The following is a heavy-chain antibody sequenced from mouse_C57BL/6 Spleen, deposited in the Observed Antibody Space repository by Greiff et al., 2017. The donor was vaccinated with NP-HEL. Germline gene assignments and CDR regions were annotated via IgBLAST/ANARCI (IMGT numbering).Heavy chain of an antibody. CDR1: GYTFTSYW. CDR2: IHPNSGST. J-gene: IGHJ2*01. V-gene: IGHV1-64*01. Sequence: QVQLQQPGAELVKPGASVKLSCKASGYTFTSYWMHWVKQRPGQGLEWIGMIHPNSGSTNYNEKFKGKATLTVDKSSSTAYMQLSSLTSEDSAVYYCAMIYDGYYFDYWGQGPTLTVSS. D-gene: IGHD2-3*01. CDR3: AMIYDGYYFDY.